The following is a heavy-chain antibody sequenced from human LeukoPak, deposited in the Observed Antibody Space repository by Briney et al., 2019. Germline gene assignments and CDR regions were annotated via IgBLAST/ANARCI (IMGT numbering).Heavy chain of an antibody. CDR3: ARAGLVVPAANFDY. CDR2: IYYSGST. V-gene: IGHV4-30-4*01. CDR1: GGSISSGNYY. Sequence: PSQTLSLTCTVSGGSISSGNYYWSWLRQPPGKGLEWIGYIYYSGSTYYNPSLKSRVTISVDTSKNQFSLKLSSVTAADTAVYYCARAGLVVPAANFDYWGQGTLITVSS. D-gene: IGHD2-2*01. J-gene: IGHJ4*02.